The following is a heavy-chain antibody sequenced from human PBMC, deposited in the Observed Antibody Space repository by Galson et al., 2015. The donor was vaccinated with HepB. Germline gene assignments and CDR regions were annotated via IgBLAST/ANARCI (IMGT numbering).Heavy chain of an antibody. D-gene: IGHD3-3*01. CDR1: GFTFRRYG. J-gene: IGHJ6*03. CDR3: AKDDRLRFLEWSSMDV. CDR2: ISYDGTYK. Sequence: SLRLSCAASGFTFRRYGMHWARQAPGKGLEWVAVISYDGTYKHYADSVKGRFTISRDDSENMLYLQMNSLRAEDTAVYYCAKDDRLRFLEWSSMDVWGKGTTVIVSS. V-gene: IGHV3-30*18.